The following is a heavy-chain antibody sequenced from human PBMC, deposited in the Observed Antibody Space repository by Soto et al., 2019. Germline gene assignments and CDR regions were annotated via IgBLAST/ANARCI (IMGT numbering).Heavy chain of an antibody. CDR1: GGSISSGGYY. J-gene: IGHJ6*02. D-gene: IGHD3-3*01. CDR3: ARDLFTPFWSGPHDYYGMDV. CDR2: IYYSGST. V-gene: IGHV4-31*03. Sequence: SQTLSLTCTVSGGSISSGGYYWSSIRQHPRKGLEGIGYIYYSGSTYYNPSLKSRVTVSVDTSKNQFSLKLSSVTAADTAVHYCARDLFTPFWSGPHDYYGMDVWGQGTTVTVSS.